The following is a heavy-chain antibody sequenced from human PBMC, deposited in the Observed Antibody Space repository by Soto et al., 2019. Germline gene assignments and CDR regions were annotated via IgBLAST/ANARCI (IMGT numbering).Heavy chain of an antibody. Sequence: QVQLVQSGAEVKKPGASVKVSCKASGYTFTSYYMHWVRQAPGQGLEWMGIINPSGGSTSYAQKFQGRGTMTRDTSTSTVYMELSSLRSEDTAVYYCARGPRGGVRGAFLAYWGQGTLVTVSS. CDR2: INPSGGST. J-gene: IGHJ4*02. V-gene: IGHV1-46*01. CDR1: GYTFTSYY. CDR3: ARGPRGGVRGAFLAY. D-gene: IGHD3-3*02.